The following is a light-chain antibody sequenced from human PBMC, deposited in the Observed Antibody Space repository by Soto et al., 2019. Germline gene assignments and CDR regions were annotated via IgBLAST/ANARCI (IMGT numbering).Light chain of an antibody. CDR3: QSYDNSLSGHVV. Sequence: QSVLTQPASVSGSPGQSITISCIGTSSDIGRYDYVSWYQQLPGKAPKLIIYGNSNRPSGVPDRFSGSKSGTSASLAITGLQAEDEGDYYCQSYDNSLSGHVVFGGGTKLTVL. V-gene: IGLV2-14*03. J-gene: IGLJ2*01. CDR2: GNS. CDR1: SSDIGRYDY.